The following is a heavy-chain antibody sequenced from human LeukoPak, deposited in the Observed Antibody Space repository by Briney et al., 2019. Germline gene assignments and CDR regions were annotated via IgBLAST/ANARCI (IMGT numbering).Heavy chain of an antibody. Sequence: GGSLRLSCAASGFTFDDYGMSWVRQAPGKGLEWVSGINWNGGSTGYADSVKGRFTISRDNSKNTLYLQMNSLRAEDTAVYYCAKDHSSMRGYFQYWGQGTLVTVSS. CDR3: AKDHSSMRGYFQY. CDR1: GFTFDDYG. D-gene: IGHD6-13*01. V-gene: IGHV3-20*04. J-gene: IGHJ1*01. CDR2: INWNGGST.